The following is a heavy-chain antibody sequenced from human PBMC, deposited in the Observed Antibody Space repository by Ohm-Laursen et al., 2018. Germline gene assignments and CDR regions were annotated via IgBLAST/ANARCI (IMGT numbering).Heavy chain of an antibody. J-gene: IGHJ4*02. D-gene: IGHD2-15*01. CDR1: GFTFSNYG. CDR3: AKDPDMGYCSGGTCYFVDY. V-gene: IGHV3-23*01. CDR2: ISGSGGTT. Sequence: SLRLSCTAAGFTFSNYGMSWVRQAPGKGLEWVSAISGSGGTTYYADSVKGRFTVSRDNSRNTLYLQMNSLGAEDTAVYYCAKDPDMGYCSGGTCYFVDYWGQGTLVTVSS.